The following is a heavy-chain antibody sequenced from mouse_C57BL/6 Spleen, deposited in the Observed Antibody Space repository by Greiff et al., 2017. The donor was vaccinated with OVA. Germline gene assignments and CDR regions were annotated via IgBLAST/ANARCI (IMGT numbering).Heavy chain of an antibody. CDR3: ARSQGDYYGSGYSWDVDAMDY. V-gene: IGHV1-64*01. J-gene: IGHJ4*01. Sequence: QVQLQQPGAELVKPGASVKLSCKASGYTFTSYWMHWVKQRPGQGLEWIGMIHPNSGSTNYNEKFKSKATLTVDKSSSTAYMQLSSLTSEDSAVYYCARSQGDYYGSGYSWDVDAMDYWGQGTSVTVSS. CDR2: IHPNSGST. D-gene: IGHD1-1*01. CDR1: GYTFTSYW.